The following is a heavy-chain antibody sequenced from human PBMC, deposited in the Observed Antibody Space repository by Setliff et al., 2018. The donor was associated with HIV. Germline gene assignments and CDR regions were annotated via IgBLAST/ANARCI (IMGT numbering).Heavy chain of an antibody. CDR2: ITPSGRT. CDR3: ASSVGLRDL. CDR1: GGPVSGHF. Sequence: PSETLSLTCSVSGGPVSGHFWTWSRQAPGKGLEWIAEITPSGRTNYSPSLKSLLSLSIESSKNQLFLKVMSVTAADSAVYYCASSVGLRDLWGQGTPVTVSS. J-gene: IGHJ5*02. V-gene: IGHV4-34*01.